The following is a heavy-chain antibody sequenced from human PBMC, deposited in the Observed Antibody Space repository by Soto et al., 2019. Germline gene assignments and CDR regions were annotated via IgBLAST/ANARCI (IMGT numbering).Heavy chain of an antibody. J-gene: IGHJ4*02. CDR2: IYWDDDK. V-gene: IGHV2-5*02. Sequence: QITLRESGPTLVKPTQTLTLTCTFSGFSLSTSGVGVGWIRQPPGKALEWLALIYWDDDKRYSPSLKSRLTIXKXXSKNQVVLTMTNMDPVDTATYYCAHRPNSSCEFDYWGPGTLVTVSS. D-gene: IGHD6-6*01. CDR1: GFSLSTSGVG. CDR3: AHRPNSSCEFDY.